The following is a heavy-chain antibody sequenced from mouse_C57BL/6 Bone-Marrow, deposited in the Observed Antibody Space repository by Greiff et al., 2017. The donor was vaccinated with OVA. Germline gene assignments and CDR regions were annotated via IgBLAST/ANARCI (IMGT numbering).Heavy chain of an antibody. CDR2: IRNKANNHAT. J-gene: IGHJ4*01. D-gene: IGHD3-2*02. Sequence: EVKLVESGGGLVQPGGSMKLSCAASGFTFSDAWMDWVRQSPEKGLEWVAEIRNKANNHATYYAASVKGRFTISRDDSKSSVYLQMNSLRAEDTGIYYCTRLRLPYYYAMDYWGQGTSVTVSS. V-gene: IGHV6-6*01. CDR1: GFTFSDAW. CDR3: TRLRLPYYYAMDY.